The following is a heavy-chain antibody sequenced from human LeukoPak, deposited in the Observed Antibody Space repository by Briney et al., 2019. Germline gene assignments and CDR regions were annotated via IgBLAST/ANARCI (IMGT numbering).Heavy chain of an antibody. D-gene: IGHD3-22*01. CDR1: GFTFSSYA. Sequence: GGPLRVYCAASGFTFSSYAMHWVRQAPGKGLQYVSAISSNGDSTYYANSVMGRFTISRDNSKNTLYLQMGSLRVEDMAVYYCAREGDSSYFDYWGQGTLVTVSS. CDR3: AREGDSSYFDY. J-gene: IGHJ4*02. V-gene: IGHV3-64*01. CDR2: ISSNGDST.